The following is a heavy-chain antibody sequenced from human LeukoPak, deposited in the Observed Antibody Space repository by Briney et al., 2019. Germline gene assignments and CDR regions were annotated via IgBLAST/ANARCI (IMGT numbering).Heavy chain of an antibody. V-gene: IGHV1-2*02. CDR3: AREPSVWELPTDS. CDR1: GYTFTGYC. J-gene: IGHJ4*02. CDR2: INPNSGGT. Sequence: ASVKVSCKASGYTFTGYCMHWVPQAPGQGLERMGWINPNSGGTNYAQKFQGRVTMTRDTSISTAYMELSRPRSADTPVYYCAREPSVWELPTDSWGQGTLVTVSS. D-gene: IGHD1-26*01.